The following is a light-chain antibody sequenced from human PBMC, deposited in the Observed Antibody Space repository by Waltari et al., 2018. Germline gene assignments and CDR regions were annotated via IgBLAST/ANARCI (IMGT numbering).Light chain of an antibody. CDR3: QQYYNTPYT. CDR1: QSVLYSSNNKNY. J-gene: IGKJ2*01. CDR2: WAS. Sequence: DTVMTQSPDSLAVSLGERATINCKSSQSVLYSSNNKNYLAWYQQKPVQPPKLLIYWASTRESGVPDRFSGSGSGTDFTLTISSLQAEDVAVYYCQQYYNTPYTFGQGTKLEIK. V-gene: IGKV4-1*01.